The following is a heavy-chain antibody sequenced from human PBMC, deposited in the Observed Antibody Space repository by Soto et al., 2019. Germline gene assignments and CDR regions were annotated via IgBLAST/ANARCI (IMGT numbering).Heavy chain of an antibody. D-gene: IGHD3-22*01. Sequence: GGSLRLSCAASGFTFSSYAMHWVRQAPGKGLEWVAVISYDGSNKYYADSVKGRFTISRDNSKNTLYLQMNSLRAEDTAVYYCARDHFHDSSGYQWFDPWGQGTLVTVSS. CDR1: GFTFSSYA. CDR2: ISYDGSNK. J-gene: IGHJ5*02. CDR3: ARDHFHDSSGYQWFDP. V-gene: IGHV3-30-3*01.